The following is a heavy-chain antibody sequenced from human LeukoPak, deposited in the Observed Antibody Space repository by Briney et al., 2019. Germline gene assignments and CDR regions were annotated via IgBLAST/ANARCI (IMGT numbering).Heavy chain of an antibody. CDR2: MNPNSGNR. CDR3: ARGLRYYDSSGYYSFDF. CDR1: GYTFTSYD. Sequence: ASVKVSCKASGYTFTSYDINWVRQATGQGLEWMGWMNPNSGNRGYAQKFQGRVTMTRNTAISTAHMELSSLRSEDTAVYYCARGLRYYDSSGYYSFDFWGQGTLVTVSS. J-gene: IGHJ4*02. D-gene: IGHD3-22*01. V-gene: IGHV1-8*01.